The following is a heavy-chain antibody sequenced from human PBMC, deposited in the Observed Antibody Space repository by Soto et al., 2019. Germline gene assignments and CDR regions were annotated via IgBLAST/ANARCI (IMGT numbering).Heavy chain of an antibody. D-gene: IGHD3-10*01. V-gene: IGHV3-33*01. CDR1: GFPFSSYG. J-gene: IGHJ6*02. CDR3: ASVYGSGKEVVRGVDV. CDR2: IWYDGSEK. Sequence: QEQLVESGGGVVQPGTSLRLSCAASGFPFSSYGMHWVRQAPGKGLEWVAVIWYDGSEKRYADSVTGRFTHSRENSTNTVVLEMNCLRVRETAVYYFASVYGSGKEVVRGVDVWGQGTTVIVSS.